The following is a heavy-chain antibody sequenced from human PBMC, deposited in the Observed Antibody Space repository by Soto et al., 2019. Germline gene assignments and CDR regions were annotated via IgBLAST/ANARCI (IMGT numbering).Heavy chain of an antibody. J-gene: IGHJ4*02. CDR1: GFSFTTAGVA. CDR3: EYSDGGYEIIYFDF. D-gene: IGHD5-12*01. V-gene: IGHV2-5*01. CDR2: IYYNDDR. Sequence: SGPTLVNPTQTLTLTCTFSGFSFTTAGVAVGGIRQTPGWALEWLTLIYYNDDRRFSPSLETRLTLPGDTSNNQVVLSLTNVDPGATADYFFEYSDGGYEIIYFDFWGQGIPVTVSS.